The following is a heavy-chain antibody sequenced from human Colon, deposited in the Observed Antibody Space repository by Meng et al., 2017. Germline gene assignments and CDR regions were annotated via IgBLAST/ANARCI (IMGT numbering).Heavy chain of an antibody. V-gene: IGHV1-3*01. J-gene: IGHJ4*02. CDR3: ARDERGGPYYFDY. Sequence: QIQIVRSRPELKRPGPSVKASCQASGYSFTSYGMHWLRQAPGQRPEWMGWIYPADGNRRYSQKFQDRLTITTDTCARTAYMELSSLRSEDTAVYFCARDERGGPYYFDYWGQGTLVTVSS. CDR1: GYSFTSYG. CDR2: IYPADGNR.